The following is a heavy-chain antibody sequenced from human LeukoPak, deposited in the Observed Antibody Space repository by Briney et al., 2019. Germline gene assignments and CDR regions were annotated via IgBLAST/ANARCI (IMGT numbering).Heavy chain of an antibody. CDR2: ISSSSTI. V-gene: IGHV3-48*01. D-gene: IGHD6-13*01. J-gene: IGHJ4*02. Sequence: GGSLRLSCAASGFSFSSYSMNWARQSPGKGLEWDSYISSSSTISYADSVKGRFTISRDNAKNSLYLQMNSLRAEDTAVYYCAKDLFRGGLIAAAGRVDYWGQGTLVTVSS. CDR1: GFSFSSYS. CDR3: AKDLFRGGLIAAAGRVDY.